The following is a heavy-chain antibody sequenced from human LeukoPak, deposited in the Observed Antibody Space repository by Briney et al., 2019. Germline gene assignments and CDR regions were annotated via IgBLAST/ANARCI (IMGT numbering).Heavy chain of an antibody. CDR3: ASSGYDSSGTDYFDY. D-gene: IGHD3-22*01. J-gene: IGHJ4*02. CDR2: ISAYNGNT. CDR1: GYTFTSYG. V-gene: IGHV1-18*01. Sequence: ASVKVSCKASGYTFTSYGISWVRQAPGQGLKWMGWISAYNGNTNYAQKLQGRVTMTTDTSTSTAYMELRSLRSDDTAVYYCASSGYDSSGTDYFDYWGQGTLVTVSS.